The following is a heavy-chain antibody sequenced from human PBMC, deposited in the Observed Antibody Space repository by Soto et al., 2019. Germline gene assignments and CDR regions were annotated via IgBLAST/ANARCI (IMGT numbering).Heavy chain of an antibody. CDR3: ARAVLPATAPFDY. Sequence: QVQLQESGPRLVKPSETLSLTCIVSGGSISNYYWSWIRQPPGKGLEWIGYIYYSGSTNYNPSLQSRVTISVDTSKNQFSRKLSSVTAADPAVYYCARAVLPATAPFDYWGQGTLVTVSS. CDR1: GGSISNYY. CDR2: IYYSGST. J-gene: IGHJ4*02. V-gene: IGHV4-59*01. D-gene: IGHD2-2*01.